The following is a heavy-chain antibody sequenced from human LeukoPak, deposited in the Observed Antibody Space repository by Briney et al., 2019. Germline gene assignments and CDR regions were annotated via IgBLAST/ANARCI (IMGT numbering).Heavy chain of an antibody. V-gene: IGHV1-2*02. J-gene: IGHJ4*02. CDR1: GYTLTELS. CDR3: ARDASGGTPSQ. Sequence: ASVKVSCKVSGYTLTELSMHWVRQAPGQGLEWMGWINPNSGGTNYAQKFQGRVTMTRDTSISTAYMELSRLRSDDTAMYYCARDASGGTPSQWGQGTLVTVSS. CDR2: INPNSGGT. D-gene: IGHD2-15*01.